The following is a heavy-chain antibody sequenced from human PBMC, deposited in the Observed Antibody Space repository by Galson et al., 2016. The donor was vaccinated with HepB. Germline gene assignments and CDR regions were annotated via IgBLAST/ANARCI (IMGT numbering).Heavy chain of an antibody. CDR3: ARAPVTSTTCCYYLDY. CDR2: IHSGGTT. Sequence: SLRLSCAASGFNFRGYWMSWDRQAPGKGLEWVSIIHSGGTTYYADSVKGRFTISKDNSKNTLYLQMNSLRAEDTAVYYCARAPVTSTTCCYYLDYWGQGTLVTVSS. CDR1: GFNFRGYW. D-gene: IGHD2-2*01. J-gene: IGHJ4*02. V-gene: IGHV3-53*01.